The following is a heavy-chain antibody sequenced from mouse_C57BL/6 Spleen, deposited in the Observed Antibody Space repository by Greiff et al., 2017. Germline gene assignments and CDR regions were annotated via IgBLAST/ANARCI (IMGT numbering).Heavy chain of an antibody. Sequence: EVQLQQSVAELVRPGASVKLSCTASGFNIKNTYMHWVKQRPEQGLEWIGRIDPANGNTKYAPKFQGKAPITADTSSNTAYLQLSSLTSEDTAIYYCARIPYYYGSSYLAMDYWGQRTSVTVSS. CDR3: ARIPYYYGSSYLAMDY. V-gene: IGHV14-3*01. J-gene: IGHJ4*01. D-gene: IGHD1-1*01. CDR1: GFNIKNTY. CDR2: IDPANGNT.